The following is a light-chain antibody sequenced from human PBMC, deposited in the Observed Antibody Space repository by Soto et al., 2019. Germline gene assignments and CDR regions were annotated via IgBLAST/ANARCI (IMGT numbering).Light chain of an antibody. V-gene: IGKV1-9*01. CDR2: GAS. Sequence: DIPLTQSPSFLSASVGDRVTITCRASQVVSHFLAWYQQKPGKAPQLLIYGASTLQSGVPSRFSGGGSGTEFTLTISSLQPEDFATYFCQQLKTFPLTFGGGTKVEI. CDR3: QQLKTFPLT. J-gene: IGKJ4*01. CDR1: QVVSHF.